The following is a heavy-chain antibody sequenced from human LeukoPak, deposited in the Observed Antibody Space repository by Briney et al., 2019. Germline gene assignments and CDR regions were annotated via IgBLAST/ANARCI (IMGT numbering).Heavy chain of an antibody. D-gene: IGHD4-17*01. J-gene: IGHJ4*02. CDR3: ARDPKGFYGDGGEGFDY. CDR2: ISYDGSNK. Sequence: PGGSLRLSCAASGFTFSSYAMHWVRQAPGKGLEWVAVISYDGSNKYYADSVKGRFTISRDNSKNTLYLQMNSLRAEDTAVYYCARDPKGFYGDGGEGFDYWGQGTLVTVSS. CDR1: GFTFSSYA. V-gene: IGHV3-30-3*01.